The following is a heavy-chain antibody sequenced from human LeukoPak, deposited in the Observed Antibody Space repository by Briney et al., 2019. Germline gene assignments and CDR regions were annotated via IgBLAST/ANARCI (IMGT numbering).Heavy chain of an antibody. V-gene: IGHV3-23*01. D-gene: IGHD4-11*01. CDR3: ARDLHDAFDI. Sequence: PGGSLRLSCAASGFTFSSFWMHWVRQTPGKGLEWVSSISETGDSTYYADSVKGRFTISRDNSKNTLYLQMNSLRAEDTAVYYCARDLHDAFDIWGQGTMVTVSS. J-gene: IGHJ3*02. CDR2: ISETGDST. CDR1: GFTFSSFW.